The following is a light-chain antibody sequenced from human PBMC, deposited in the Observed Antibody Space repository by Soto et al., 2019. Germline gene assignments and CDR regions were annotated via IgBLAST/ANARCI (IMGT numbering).Light chain of an antibody. CDR2: EGS. CDR1: SSDVGSYNL. CDR3: CSYAGSSPSHVV. Sequence: QSALTRSASVSGSPGQSITISCTGTSSDVGSYNLVSWYQQHPGKAPKLMIYEGSKRPSGVSNRFSGSKSGNTASLTISGLLAQDEADYYCCSYAGSSPSHVVFGGGTKLTVL. V-gene: IGLV2-23*01. J-gene: IGLJ2*01.